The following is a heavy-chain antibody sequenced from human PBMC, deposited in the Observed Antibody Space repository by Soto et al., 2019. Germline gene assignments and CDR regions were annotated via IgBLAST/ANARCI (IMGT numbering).Heavy chain of an antibody. D-gene: IGHD3-16*02. CDR2: ISSSGSTI. V-gene: IGHV3-11*01. CDR1: GFTFSDYY. Sequence: GSLRLSCAASGFTFSDYYMSWIRQAPWKGLEWVSYISSSGSTIYYADSVKGRFTISRDNAKNSLYLQMNSLRAEDTAVHYCARDIRRGGYVWGSYRPHWGQGTLVTVSS. J-gene: IGHJ4*02. CDR3: ARDIRRGGYVWGSYRPH.